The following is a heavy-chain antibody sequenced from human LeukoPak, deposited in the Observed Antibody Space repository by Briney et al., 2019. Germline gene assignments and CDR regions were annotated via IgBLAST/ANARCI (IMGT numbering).Heavy chain of an antibody. CDR3: AKDGNYDYVWEN. D-gene: IGHD3-16*01. V-gene: IGHV3-74*01. CDR2: INHDGSST. J-gene: IGHJ4*02. Sequence: PGGSLRLSCATSGFTFTTFWMHWVRQAPGKGLVWVSRINHDGSSTNYADSVKGRFTISRDNSKNTLYLQMNSLRAEDTAVYYCAKDGNYDYVWENWGQGTLVTVSS. CDR1: GFTFTTFW.